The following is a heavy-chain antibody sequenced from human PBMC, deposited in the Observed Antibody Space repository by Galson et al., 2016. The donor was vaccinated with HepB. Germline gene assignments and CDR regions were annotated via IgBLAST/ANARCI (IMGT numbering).Heavy chain of an antibody. CDR3: AKEGFIIMIEVIMDSYGMDV. CDR2: ISGSGNNT. D-gene: IGHD3-22*01. V-gene: IGHV3-23*01. CDR1: GFAFSSYA. J-gene: IGHJ6*02. Sequence: SLRLSCAASGFAFSSYAMSWVRQAPGMGLEWVSAISGSGNNTYYADSVKGRFTISRDNSKNTLFLQMSSLRAEDTAACYCAKEGFIIMIEVIMDSYGMDVWGQGTTVTVSS.